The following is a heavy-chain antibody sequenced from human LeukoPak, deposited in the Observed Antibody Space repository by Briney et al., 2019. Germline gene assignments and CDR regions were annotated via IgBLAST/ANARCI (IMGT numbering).Heavy chain of an antibody. CDR1: GFTVNSYA. J-gene: IGHJ5*02. Sequence: GGSLRLSCAASGFTVNSYALSWVRQAPGKGLAWVSLIYSDGVTHYADSVKGRFTISRDSSKNAVYLQMNSLRDEDTAVYFCARDRAEEKTWVEFDPWGQGTLVTVSS. V-gene: IGHV3-66*02. CDR3: ARDRAEEKTWVEFDP. CDR2: IYSDGVT.